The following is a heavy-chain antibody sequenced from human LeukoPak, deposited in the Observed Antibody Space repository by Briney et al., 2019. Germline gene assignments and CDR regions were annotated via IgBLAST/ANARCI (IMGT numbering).Heavy chain of an antibody. J-gene: IGHJ4*02. V-gene: IGHV3-66*01. CDR3: ARGIAVADTGFFDY. CDR1: GFTFTNYG. CDR2: IYSGGST. D-gene: IGHD6-19*01. Sequence: QPGRSLRLSCSASGFTFTNYGMHWVRQAPGKGLEWVSVIYSGGSTYYADSVKGRFTISRDNSKSTLYLQMNSLRVEDTAVYYCARGIAVADTGFFDYWGQGTLVTVSS.